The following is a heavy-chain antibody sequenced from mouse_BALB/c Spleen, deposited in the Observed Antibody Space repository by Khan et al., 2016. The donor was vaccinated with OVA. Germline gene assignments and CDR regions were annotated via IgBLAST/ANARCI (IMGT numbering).Heavy chain of an antibody. CDR3: ARTARIKY. CDR1: GYSITSGYG. CDR2: ISYSGST. V-gene: IGHV3-2*02. Sequence: VQLVESGPGLVKPSQSLSLTCTVTGYSITSGYGWNWIRQFPGNKLEWMGYISYSGSTNYKPSLKSRISITRDTSKNQFFLQLNSVATEDTARYSCARTARIKYWGQGTTLTVSS. J-gene: IGHJ2*01. D-gene: IGHD1-2*01.